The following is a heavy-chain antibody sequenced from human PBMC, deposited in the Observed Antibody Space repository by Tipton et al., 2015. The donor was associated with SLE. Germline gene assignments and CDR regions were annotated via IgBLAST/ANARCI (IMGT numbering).Heavy chain of an antibody. CDR1: GYIFTTYY. D-gene: IGHD4-17*01. J-gene: IGHJ6*03. Sequence: QVQLVQSGAEVKKPGASVKVSCKASGYIFTTYYIHWVRQAPGQGLEWMGRINPSGGNTIYAQKFQGRVTMTRDTSTSTVYMELRSLRSEDTAVYYCEGAATGTNYYMDVWGKGTTVTVSS. V-gene: IGHV1-46*01. CDR3: EGAATGTNYYMDV. CDR2: INPSGGNT.